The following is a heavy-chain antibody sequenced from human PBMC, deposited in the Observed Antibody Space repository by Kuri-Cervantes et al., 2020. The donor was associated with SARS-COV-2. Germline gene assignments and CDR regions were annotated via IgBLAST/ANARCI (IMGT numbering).Heavy chain of an antibody. CDR1: GFTFSSYS. D-gene: IGHD3/OR15-3a*01. CDR2: IKQDESER. V-gene: IGHV3-7*04. J-gene: IGHJ4*02. CDR3: ARGYDFWNGYYDY. Sequence: GESLKISCAASGFTFSSYSTNRVRQAPGKGLEWVASIKQDESERYHVDSVKGRFIISRDNAKKSLLLQMNSLRPEDTAVYYCARGYDFWNGYYDYWGQGTLVTVSS.